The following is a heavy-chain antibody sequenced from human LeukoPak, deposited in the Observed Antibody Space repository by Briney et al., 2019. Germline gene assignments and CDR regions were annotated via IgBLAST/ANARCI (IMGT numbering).Heavy chain of an antibody. CDR1: GFTFSNYA. CDR2: LNGRGDSP. Sequence: GGSLRLSCAASGFTFSNYAMSWVRQAPGKGLEWVSSLNGRGDSPYYADSVKGRFTISRDNSKNTLYLQMHSLRVEDTAVYYCAKGPHRDYWGQGTLLTVSS. V-gene: IGHV3-23*01. J-gene: IGHJ4*02. CDR3: AKGPHRDY.